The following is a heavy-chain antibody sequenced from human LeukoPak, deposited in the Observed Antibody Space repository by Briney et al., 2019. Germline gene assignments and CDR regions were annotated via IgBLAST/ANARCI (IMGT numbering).Heavy chain of an antibody. Sequence: SQTLSLTCAISGDSVSSNSAAWSWIRQSPSRGLERLGRTYYRSRWFDEYALSVKSRITLSTDTSKNQFSLHLNSVTPEDTATYFCARETSGHDYWGQGILVTVSS. J-gene: IGHJ4*02. D-gene: IGHD7-27*01. CDR3: ARETSGHDY. CDR1: GDSVSSNSAA. CDR2: TYYRSRWFD. V-gene: IGHV6-1*01.